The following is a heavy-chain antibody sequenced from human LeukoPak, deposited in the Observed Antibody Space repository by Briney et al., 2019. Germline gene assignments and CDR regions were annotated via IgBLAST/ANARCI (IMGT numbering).Heavy chain of an antibody. V-gene: IGHV4-61*01. CDR3: ASWSSTRYYYYGMDV. D-gene: IGHD2-2*01. CDR2: IYYSGST. J-gene: IGHJ6*04. Sequence: SETLSLTCTVSGGSVSSGSYYWSWIRQPPGKGLEWVEYIYYSGSTNYNPSLKSRVTISVDTSKNQFSLKLSSVTAADTAVYYCASWSSTRYYYYGMDVWGKGTTVTVSS. CDR1: GGSVSSGSYY.